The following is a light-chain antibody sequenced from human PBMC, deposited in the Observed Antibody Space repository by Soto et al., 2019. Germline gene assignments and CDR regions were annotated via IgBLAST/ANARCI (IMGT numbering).Light chain of an antibody. J-gene: IGKJ1*01. Sequence: DIPMTQSPSTLSASLGDRVTITCRASQSISNWLAWYQQKPGTAPKLLVYHASTLESGVPSRFSGSGSGTEFTLTISSLQPDDFEVYYCQQYSGYSEAFGQGTKVDIK. V-gene: IGKV1-5*01. CDR1: QSISNW. CDR2: HAS. CDR3: QQYSGYSEA.